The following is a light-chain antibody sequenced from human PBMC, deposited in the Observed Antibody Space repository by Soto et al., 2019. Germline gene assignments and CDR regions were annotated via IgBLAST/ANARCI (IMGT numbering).Light chain of an antibody. CDR1: SSDVGAYNY. CDR3: NSYAGNIGYV. CDR2: GVS. Sequence: QSALTQPASVSGSPGQSITISCTGTSSDVGAYNYVSWYQQHPGKAPKLMIYGVSNRPSGISNRFSGSKSGNTASLTISGLQHEDEADYYCNSYAGNIGYVFGTGTKLTVL. V-gene: IGLV2-14*03. J-gene: IGLJ1*01.